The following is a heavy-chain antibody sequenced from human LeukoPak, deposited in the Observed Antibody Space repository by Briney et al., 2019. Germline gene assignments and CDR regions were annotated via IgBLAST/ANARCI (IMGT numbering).Heavy chain of an antibody. CDR2: INPNSGGT. V-gene: IGHV1-2*04. CDR1: GYTFTGYY. Sequence: ASVKVSCKASGYTFTGYYMHWVRQAPGQGLEWMGWINPNSGGTNYAQKFQGWVTMTRDTSISTVYMELSRLRSDDTAVYYCARGGESSGWYVDYWGQGTLVTVSS. CDR3: ARGGESSGWYVDY. D-gene: IGHD6-19*01. J-gene: IGHJ4*02.